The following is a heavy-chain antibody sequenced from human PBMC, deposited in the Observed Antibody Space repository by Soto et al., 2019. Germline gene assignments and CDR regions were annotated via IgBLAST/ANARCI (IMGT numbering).Heavy chain of an antibody. D-gene: IGHD4-17*01. CDR2: INYSGFT. J-gene: IGHJ5*02. CDR3: AREEATLRWQTSA. Sequence: PSETLSLTCTFSCGSVISGSYYWSWIRQPPGKGLEWIGYINYSGFTNDNPSLKSRVTISVDTSKNQFSLKLASVTAADTAVYYCAREEATLRWQTSAWGQGALVTVSS. CDR1: CGSVISGSYY. V-gene: IGHV4-61*01.